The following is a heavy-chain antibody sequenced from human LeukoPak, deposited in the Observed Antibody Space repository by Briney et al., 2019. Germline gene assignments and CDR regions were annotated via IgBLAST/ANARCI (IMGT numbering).Heavy chain of an antibody. CDR1: GFTFSSYG. J-gene: IGHJ4*02. V-gene: IGHV3-33*01. D-gene: IGHD3-16*02. Sequence: PGMSLRLSCAASGFTFSSYGKHWVRQAPGKGLEWVAVIWYDGSNKFYVDSVKGRFTISRDNSKNTLYLQMDSLRAEDTAVYYCARDSRKYDYIWGSYRYGFDCWGQGTLVTVSS. CDR2: IWYDGSNK. CDR3: ARDSRKYDYIWGSYRYGFDC.